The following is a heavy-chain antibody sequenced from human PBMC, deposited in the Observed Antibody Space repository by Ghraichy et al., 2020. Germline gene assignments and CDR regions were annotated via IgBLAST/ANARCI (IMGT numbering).Heavy chain of an antibody. CDR2: IKQEGDEK. CDR1: GFTLGSYW. V-gene: IGHV3-7*04. D-gene: IGHD4-17*01. CDR3: TRGYGGYRDWYFDL. J-gene: IGHJ2*01. Sequence: GGSLRLSCAASGFTLGSYWMSWVRQAPGKGLEWVANIKQEGDEKYFVDSVKGRFTISRDNAKKSVFLQMDNLRGDDTAVYYCTRGYGGYRDWYFDLWRRGTLVTVSS.